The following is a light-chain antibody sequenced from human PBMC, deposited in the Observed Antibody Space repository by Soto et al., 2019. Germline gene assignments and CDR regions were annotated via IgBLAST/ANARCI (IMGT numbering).Light chain of an antibody. CDR2: KAS. CDR1: QTISSW. Sequence: DIEMTQSPSTLSGSVGDRVTLTCRASQTISSWLAWYQQKPGKAPKLLIDKASTLKSGVPSRFSGSGSGTEFTLTISSLQPDDFATYYCQQYSSYWTFGPGTKVDIK. J-gene: IGKJ1*01. V-gene: IGKV1-5*03. CDR3: QQYSSYWT.